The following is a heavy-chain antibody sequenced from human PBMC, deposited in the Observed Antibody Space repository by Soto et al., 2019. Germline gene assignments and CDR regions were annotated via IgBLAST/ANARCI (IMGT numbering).Heavy chain of an antibody. CDR2: ISSDGSDK. J-gene: IGHJ5*02. D-gene: IGHD3-10*01. CDR3: ASVILWFGEFLKGGNWFDP. Sequence: GGSLRLSCAASGFTLNTYGMYWVRQAPGKGLEWVAVISSDGSDKYYADSVKGRFIISRDNSKNTLFLQMNSLRVEDTAVYYCASVILWFGEFLKGGNWFDPWGRGTMVTVSA. CDR1: GFTLNTYG. V-gene: IGHV3-30*19.